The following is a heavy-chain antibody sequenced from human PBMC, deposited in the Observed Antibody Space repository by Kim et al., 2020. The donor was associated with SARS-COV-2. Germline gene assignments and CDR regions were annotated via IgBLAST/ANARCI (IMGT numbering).Heavy chain of an antibody. D-gene: IGHD6-13*01. CDR1: GYTFTGYY. V-gene: IGHV1-2*04. CDR2: INPNSGGT. J-gene: IGHJ6*02. CDR3: ARDGVSIAAAAGQYYYGMDV. Sequence: ASVKVSCKASGYTFTGYYMHWVRQAPGQGLEWMGWINPNSGGTNYAQKFQGWVTMTRDTSISTAYMELSRLRSDDTAVYYCARDGVSIAAAAGQYYYGMDVWGQGTTVTVSS.